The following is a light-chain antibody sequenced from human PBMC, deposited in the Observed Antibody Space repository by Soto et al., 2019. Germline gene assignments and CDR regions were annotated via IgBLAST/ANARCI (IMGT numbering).Light chain of an antibody. CDR3: SSYTSSSTLKWV. Sequence: QSALTQPASVSGSPGQSITISCTGTYSDVGGYDYVSWYQQHPGKAPKLIMYEVSHRPSGVSDRFSGSKSGNTASLTISELRAEDEADYYCSSYTSSSTLKWVFGEGTQLTVL. J-gene: IGLJ3*02. V-gene: IGLV2-14*01. CDR2: EVS. CDR1: YSDVGGYDY.